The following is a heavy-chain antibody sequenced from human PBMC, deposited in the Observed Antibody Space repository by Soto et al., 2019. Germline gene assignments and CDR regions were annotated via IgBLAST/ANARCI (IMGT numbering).Heavy chain of an antibody. V-gene: IGHV4-31*03. CDR3: ARRGGSSSGYYYYAMDV. J-gene: IGHJ6*02. CDR1: SDSMNSGGDY. CDR2: IYSNGDT. D-gene: IGHD6-6*01. Sequence: SETLCLTCSVSSDSMNSGGDYWSWIRQHPGKGLEWIGYIYSNGDTYYNPSLKSRVTISIDTSKNQFSLNLTSVTAADTAVYYCARRGGSSSGYYYYAMDVWGQGTTVTVSS.